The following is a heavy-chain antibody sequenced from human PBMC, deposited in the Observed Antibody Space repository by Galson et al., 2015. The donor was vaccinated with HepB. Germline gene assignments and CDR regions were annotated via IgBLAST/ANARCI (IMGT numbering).Heavy chain of an antibody. V-gene: IGHV3-21*01. D-gene: IGHD3-3*01. J-gene: IGHJ4*02. Sequence: SLRLSCAASRFTFSSYSMNWVRQAPGKGLEWVSSISSSNSYIYYADSVKGRFTISRDNAKNSLYLQMNSLRAEDTAVYYCARAENGGYDFWSGYPPLAFDYWGQGTLVTVSS. CDR1: RFTFSSYS. CDR3: ARAENGGYDFWSGYPPLAFDY. CDR2: ISSSNSYI.